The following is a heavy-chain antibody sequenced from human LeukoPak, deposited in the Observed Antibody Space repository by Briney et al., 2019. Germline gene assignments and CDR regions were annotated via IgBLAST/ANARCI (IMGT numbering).Heavy chain of an antibody. J-gene: IGHJ4*02. CDR1: GFIFSSYW. D-gene: IGHD4-23*01. V-gene: IGHV3-7*03. Sequence: GGSLRLSCAASGFIFSSYWMNWVRQAPGKGLEWVANIKQDGSEKYYVDSVKGRFTISRDNAKNSLYLQMNSLRAEDTALYYCAKDFDDYGGAIDYWGQGTLVTVSS. CDR2: IKQDGSEK. CDR3: AKDFDDYGGAIDY.